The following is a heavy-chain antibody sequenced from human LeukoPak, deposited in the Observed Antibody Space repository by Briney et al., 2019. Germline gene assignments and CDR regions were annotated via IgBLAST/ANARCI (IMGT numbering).Heavy chain of an antibody. Sequence: SGTLSLTCAVSGGSILSRDGWTSVRQPPGKGLEWLGDIFHSAAANYNQSLRSRLTLSVEKSENQFSLSLTSVTAADTAVYYCARGVYDSVTGYHNDFDCWGPGTLVTVS. CDR2: IFHSAAA. V-gene: IGHV4-4*02. CDR1: GGSILSRDG. CDR3: ARGVYDSVTGYHNDFDC. D-gene: IGHD3-9*01. J-gene: IGHJ4*02.